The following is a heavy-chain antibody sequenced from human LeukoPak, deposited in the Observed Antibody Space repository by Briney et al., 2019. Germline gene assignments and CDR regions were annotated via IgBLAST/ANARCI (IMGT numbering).Heavy chain of an antibody. V-gene: IGHV4-34*01. CDR2: INHSGST. CDR3: ARSYSSGYYYVLYYFDY. D-gene: IGHD3-22*01. Sequence: SETLSLTCAVYGGSFSAYYWSWIRQPPGKGLEWIGEINHSGSTNYNPSLKSRVTISVDTSKNQFSLKLSSVTAADTAVYYCARSYSSGYYYVLYYFDYWGQGTPVTVSS. J-gene: IGHJ4*02. CDR1: GGSFSAYY.